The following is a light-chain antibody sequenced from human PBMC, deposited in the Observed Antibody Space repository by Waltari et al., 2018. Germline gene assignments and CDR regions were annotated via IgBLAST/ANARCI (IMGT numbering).Light chain of an antibody. Sequence: QSVLTQPPSVSGAPGQRVTISCTGSSSNIGANFDVHWYQQFPGTAPKLLIYGNVNRPSGVPDRFSGSKSGTPASLAITGLRAADEADYYCQSYDSGLSGVIFGGGTKVTVL. J-gene: IGLJ2*01. V-gene: IGLV1-40*01. CDR3: QSYDSGLSGVI. CDR2: GNV. CDR1: SSNIGANFD.